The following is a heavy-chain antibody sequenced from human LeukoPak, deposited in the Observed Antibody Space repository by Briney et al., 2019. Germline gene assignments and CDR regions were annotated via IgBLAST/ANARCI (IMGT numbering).Heavy chain of an antibody. D-gene: IGHD6-13*01. J-gene: IGHJ4*02. CDR1: GGSISSYY. V-gene: IGHV4-59*12. CDR2: IYYSGST. Sequence: PSETLSLTCTVSGGSISSYYWSWIRQPPGKGLEWIGYIYYSGSTNYNPSLKSRVTISVGTSKNQFSLKLSSVTAADTAVYYCARGPQGIAAAGRIDYFDYWGQGTLVTVSS. CDR3: ARGPQGIAAAGRIDYFDY.